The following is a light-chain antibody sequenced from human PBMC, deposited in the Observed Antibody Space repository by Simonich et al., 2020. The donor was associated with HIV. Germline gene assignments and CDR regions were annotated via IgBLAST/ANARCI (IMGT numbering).Light chain of an antibody. V-gene: IGKV1-12*01. CDR2: AAS. CDR3: QQAIGFPRT. J-gene: IGKJ1*01. Sequence: DIQMTQSPSSVSASVGDRVTITCRASQGISSWLAWYQHKPGKAPKLLMYAASTLQSGVPSRFSGSGSGTKFTLTITSLQPEDFATYYCQQAIGFPRTFGKGTKVEVK. CDR1: QGISSW.